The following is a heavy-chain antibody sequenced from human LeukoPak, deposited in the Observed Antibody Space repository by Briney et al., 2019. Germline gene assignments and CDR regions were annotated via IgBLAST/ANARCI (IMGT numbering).Heavy chain of an antibody. J-gene: IGHJ4*02. V-gene: IGHV3-23*01. CDR1: GFTFSSYA. CDR2: ISGSGGST. D-gene: IGHD4-23*01. Sequence: GGSLRLSCAASGFTFSSYAMSWVRQAPGKGLEWVSAISGSGGSTYYADSVKGRFTISRDNSKNTLYLQMNSLRAEDTAVYYCAKDLGLRWYPGYFDYWGQGTLVIVSS. CDR3: AKDLGLRWYPGYFDY.